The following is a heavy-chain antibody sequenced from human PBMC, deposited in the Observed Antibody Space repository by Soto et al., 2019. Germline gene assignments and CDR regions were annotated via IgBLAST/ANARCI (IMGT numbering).Heavy chain of an antibody. CDR1: GFSLSTSGVG. D-gene: IGHD3-10*01. CDR2: ICWDDDK. Sequence: QITLKESGPTLVKPTQTLTLTCTFSGFSLSTSGVGAGWIRQSPGKALEWLAFICWDDDKRYSPSLKSRLSITKDTSKNQVVLTMTNMDPVDTATYYCAHRGARGGYGVFDYWGQGTLVTVSS. V-gene: IGHV2-5*02. J-gene: IGHJ4*02. CDR3: AHRGARGGYGVFDY.